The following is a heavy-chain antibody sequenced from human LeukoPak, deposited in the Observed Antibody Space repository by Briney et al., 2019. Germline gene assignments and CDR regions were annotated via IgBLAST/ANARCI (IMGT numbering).Heavy chain of an antibody. J-gene: IGHJ4*02. CDR1: GFTFSSYA. V-gene: IGHV3-23*01. CDR3: ARDLSGPFDY. Sequence: PGRSLRLSCAASGFTFSSYAMSWVRQAPGKGLEWVSAISGSGGSTYYADSVKGRFTISRDNSKNTLYLQMNSLRAEDTAVYYCARDLSGPFDYWGQGTLVTVSS. CDR2: ISGSGGST. D-gene: IGHD3-3*01.